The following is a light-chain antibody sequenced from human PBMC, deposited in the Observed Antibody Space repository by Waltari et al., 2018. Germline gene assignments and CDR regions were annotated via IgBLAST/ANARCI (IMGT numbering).Light chain of an antibody. CDR1: TSVIADYNY. CDR2: VVK. CDR3: SSYTSLTDLFVV. J-gene: IGLJ2*01. V-gene: IGLV2-14*03. Sequence: QSALTHPSSVSRSPGQSTTIFCTGSTSVIADYNYVSWYQQHPGKAPKLCIYVVKNRTAGISNRFSGSKAGNTAALAISGLQPEDEADYYRSSYTSLTDLFVVFGGGTKVTVL.